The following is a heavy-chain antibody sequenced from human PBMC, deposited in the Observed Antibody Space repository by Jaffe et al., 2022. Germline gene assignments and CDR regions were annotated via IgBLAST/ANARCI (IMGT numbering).Heavy chain of an antibody. V-gene: IGHV3-74*01. CDR3: AREITILNPRGYYDFWSGYNDY. Sequence: EVQLVESGGGLVQPGGSLRLSCAASGFTFSSYWMHWVRQAPGKGLVWVSRINSDGSSTSYADSVKGRFTISRDNAKNTLYLQMNSLRAEDTAVYYCAREITILNPRGYYDFWSGYNDYWGQGTLVTVSS. CDR1: GFTFSSYW. D-gene: IGHD3-3*01. J-gene: IGHJ4*02. CDR2: INSDGSST.